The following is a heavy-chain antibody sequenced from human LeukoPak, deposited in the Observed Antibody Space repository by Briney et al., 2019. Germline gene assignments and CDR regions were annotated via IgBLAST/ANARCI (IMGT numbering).Heavy chain of an antibody. J-gene: IGHJ4*02. CDR1: GGSISSYY. CDR2: IYYSGST. V-gene: IGHV4-59*12. Sequence: SETLSLTCTVSGGSISSYYWSWIRQPPGKGLEWIGYIYYSGSTNYNPSLKSRVTISVDTSKNQFSLKLSSVTAADTAVYYCAGGVAATPSTGYWGQGTLVTVSS. D-gene: IGHD2-15*01. CDR3: AGGVAATPSTGY.